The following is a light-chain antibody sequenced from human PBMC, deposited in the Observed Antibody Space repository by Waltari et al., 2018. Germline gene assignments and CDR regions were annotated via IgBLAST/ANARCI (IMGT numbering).Light chain of an antibody. J-gene: IGKJ5*01. CDR1: QNLLHTNGNNH. Sequence: DILLTQSPLSLTVIPGEPASISCRSSQNLLHTNGNNHLNWYLQKQGQSPQLLIYVGSTRAAGGTERCSGIGSGIDFTLKISRVEAEDVGIYYCTQALQFPFTFGQGTRLEIE. V-gene: IGKV2-28*01. CDR3: TQALQFPFT. CDR2: VGS.